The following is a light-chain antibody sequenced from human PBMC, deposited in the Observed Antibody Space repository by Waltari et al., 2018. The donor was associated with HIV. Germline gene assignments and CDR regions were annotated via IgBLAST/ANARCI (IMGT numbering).Light chain of an antibody. CDR3: QQYYNLLPT. Sequence: DIVMTQSPVSLSVSLGARAPLRCTPSQNLLKSSNKKNHLAWYQQRPRQPPKLRISWASTRESGVPDRFSGSGSGTDFTLTISSLQAEDVAVYYCQQYYNLLPTFGPGTKVDIK. CDR1: QNLLKSSNKKNH. CDR2: WAS. J-gene: IGKJ3*01. V-gene: IGKV4-1*01.